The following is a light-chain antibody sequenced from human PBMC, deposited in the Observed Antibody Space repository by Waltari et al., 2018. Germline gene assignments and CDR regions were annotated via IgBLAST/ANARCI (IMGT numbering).Light chain of an antibody. CDR1: SSNLGNNY. V-gene: IGLV1-47*01. CDR2: KNN. Sequence: QSILTQPPSASGPPGPRVTISCSGASSNLGNNYVYWYRQLPGPAPKLLLYKNNQRPSGVPDRFSGSKSGTSASLAISGLRAEDESDYFCSTWDDSVTGWLFGGGTKLTVL. CDR3: STWDDSVTGWL. J-gene: IGLJ3*02.